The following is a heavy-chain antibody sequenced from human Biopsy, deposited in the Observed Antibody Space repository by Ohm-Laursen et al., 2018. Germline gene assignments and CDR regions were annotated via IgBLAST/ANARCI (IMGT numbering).Heavy chain of an antibody. CDR2: IYGGGFGT. D-gene: IGHD3-10*01. V-gene: IGHV3-23*01. Sequence: SLRLSCAASGFTFSDYAMSWVRQAPGKGLEWVAGIYGGGFGTYYADSVKGRFSISRDNSENTLYLHMNSLRAEDTAVYFCAKFEGDPTPSYYFDYWGQGTLVTGSS. J-gene: IGHJ4*02. CDR3: AKFEGDPTPSYYFDY. CDR1: GFTFSDYA.